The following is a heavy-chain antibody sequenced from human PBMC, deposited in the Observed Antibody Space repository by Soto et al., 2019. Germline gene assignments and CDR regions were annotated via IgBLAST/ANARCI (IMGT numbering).Heavy chain of an antibody. J-gene: IGHJ4*02. CDR2: VYGSGDK. CDR3: VRRNDPYYFDY. V-gene: IGHV2-5*04. CDR1: GFSFTTSAVA. D-gene: IGHD1-1*01. Sequence: QITLQESGPTLVKPTQTLTLTCTFSGFSFTTSAVAVGWIRQPPGKALEWLAIVYGSGDKFYSPSLRSRLTITKDNSKNQVVLTLTDMDPVDTVTYFCVRRNDPYYFDYWGQGTLFTVSS.